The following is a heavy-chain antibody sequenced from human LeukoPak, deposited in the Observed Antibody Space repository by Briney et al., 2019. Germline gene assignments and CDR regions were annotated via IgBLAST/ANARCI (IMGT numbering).Heavy chain of an antibody. D-gene: IGHD3-22*01. CDR1: GFSFSSFG. CDR3: AKDTGDYYDTSGNYYAGWFDP. J-gene: IGHJ5*02. Sequence: GGSLRLSCEASGFSFSSFGLHWVRQAPGKGLEWVAFIRYDGNNKYFADSVKGRFSISRDNAKNTVYLQMNSLRPEDTAVYHCAKDTGDYYDTSGNYYAGWFDPWGQGTLVTVSS. V-gene: IGHV3-30*02. CDR2: IRYDGNNK.